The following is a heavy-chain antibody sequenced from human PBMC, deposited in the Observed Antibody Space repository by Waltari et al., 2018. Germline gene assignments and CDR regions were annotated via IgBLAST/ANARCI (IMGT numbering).Heavy chain of an antibody. CDR3: AREGGYCSSTSCEFFDY. V-gene: IGHV3-21*01. CDR1: GFTFSSYS. J-gene: IGHJ4*02. Sequence: EVQLVESGGGLVKPGGSLRLSCAASGFTFSSYSMNWVRQAPGKGLEWVSSISSSSSYIDYEDSVKGRFTVAGDNAKNSRYLQMNSLRAEDTAVYYCAREGGYCSSTSCEFFDYWGQGTLVTVAS. CDR2: ISSSSSYI. D-gene: IGHD2-2*01.